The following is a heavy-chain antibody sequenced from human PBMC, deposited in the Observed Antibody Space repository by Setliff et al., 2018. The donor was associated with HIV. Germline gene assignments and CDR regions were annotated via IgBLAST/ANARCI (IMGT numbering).Heavy chain of an antibody. CDR3: TKREAGAKPFDY. CDR2: INGGGNYI. J-gene: IGHJ4*02. CDR1: GFTFSTYD. V-gene: IGHV3-23*03. D-gene: IGHD1-26*01. Sequence: GGSLRLSCAASGFTFSTYDMTWVRQAPGKGLEWVSLINGGGNYIQYADSVKGRFIISRDNSKNMLYLQMDSLRAEDTALYYCTKREAGAKPFDYWGRGTLVTVSS.